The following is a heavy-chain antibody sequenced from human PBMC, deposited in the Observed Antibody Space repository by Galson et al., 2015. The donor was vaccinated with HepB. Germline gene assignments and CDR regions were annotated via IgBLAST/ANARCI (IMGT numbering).Heavy chain of an antibody. CDR2: ISYDGSNK. V-gene: IGHV3-30-3*01. Sequence: SLRLSCAASGFTFSSYAMHWVRQAPGKGLEWVAVISYDGSNKYYADSVKGRFTISRDNSKNTLYLQMNSLRAEDTAVYYCARDGDYDSSGYYSSPYYFDYWGQGTLVTVSS. J-gene: IGHJ4*02. D-gene: IGHD3-22*01. CDR1: GFTFSSYA. CDR3: ARDGDYDSSGYYSSPYYFDY.